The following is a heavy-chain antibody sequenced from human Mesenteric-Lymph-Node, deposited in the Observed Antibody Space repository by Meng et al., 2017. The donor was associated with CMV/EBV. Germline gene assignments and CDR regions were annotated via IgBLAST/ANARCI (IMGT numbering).Heavy chain of an antibody. CDR1: GFTFSNAW. D-gene: IGHD2-2*01. CDR3: TTDRTYIVVVPAATWYYYYGMDV. V-gene: IGHV3-15*01. CDR2: IKSKTDGGTT. Sequence: GGSLRLSCAASGFTFSNAWMSWVRQAPGKGLEWVGRIKSKTDGGTTDYAAPVKGRFTISRDDSKNTLYLQMNRLKTEDTAVYYCTTDRTYIVVVPAATWYYYYGMDVWGQGTTVTVSS. J-gene: IGHJ6*02.